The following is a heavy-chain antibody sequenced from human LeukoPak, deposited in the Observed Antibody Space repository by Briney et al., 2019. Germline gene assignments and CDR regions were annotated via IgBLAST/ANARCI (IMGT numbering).Heavy chain of an antibody. J-gene: IGHJ4*02. CDR2: INPSGGST. CDR3: ARVGSATLYYHDSSGYYYDQ. CDR1: GYTFTGYY. D-gene: IGHD3-22*01. V-gene: IGHV1-46*01. Sequence: GASVKVSCKASGYTFTGYYMHWVRQAPGQGLEWMGIINPSGGSTSYAQKFQGRVTMTRDTSTSTVYMELSSLRSKDTAVYYCARVGSATLYYHDSSGYYYDQWGQGTLVTVSS.